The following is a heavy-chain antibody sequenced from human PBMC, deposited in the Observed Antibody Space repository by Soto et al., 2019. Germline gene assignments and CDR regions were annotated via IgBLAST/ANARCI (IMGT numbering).Heavy chain of an antibody. CDR1: GYTFTGYY. CDR3: ARSESSSGWYDY. CDR2: INPNSGGT. V-gene: IGHV1-2*02. D-gene: IGHD6-19*01. Sequence: QVQLVQSGAEVKKTVASVKVSCKASGYTFTGYYMHWVRQAPGQGLEWMGWINPNSGGTNYAQKFQGRVTMTRDTSISTAYMELSRLTSDDTAVYYCARSESSSGWYDYWGQGTLVTVSS. J-gene: IGHJ4*02.